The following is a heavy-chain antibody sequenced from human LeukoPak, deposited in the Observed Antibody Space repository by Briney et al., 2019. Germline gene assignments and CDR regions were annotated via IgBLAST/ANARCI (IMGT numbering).Heavy chain of an antibody. J-gene: IGHJ3*02. V-gene: IGHV1-18*01. CDR2: ISAYNGNT. Sequence: GASVKVSCKASGYTFTSYGISWVRQAPGQGLEWLGWISAYNGNTDYAQKLQDRVTMTTDTSTSTAYMELRSLRSDDTAVYYCASTLRYYYDSSGYYRRPDAFDICGQGTMVTVSS. D-gene: IGHD3-22*01. CDR3: ASTLRYYYDSSGYYRRPDAFDI. CDR1: GYTFTSYG.